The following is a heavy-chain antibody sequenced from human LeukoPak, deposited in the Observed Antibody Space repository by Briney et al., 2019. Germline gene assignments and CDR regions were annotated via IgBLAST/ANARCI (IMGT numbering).Heavy chain of an antibody. Sequence: SETLSLTCTVSGGSISSGGYYWSWIRQHPGKGLDWIGYIYYSGNTYYNSSLQSRVSISIDTSKNQFSLNLNSVTAADTAVYYCARTPSRTLITSAGTDFDYWGQGTLVTVSS. CDR1: GGSISSGGYY. J-gene: IGHJ4*02. V-gene: IGHV4-31*03. D-gene: IGHD6-13*01. CDR2: IYYSGNT. CDR3: ARTPSRTLITSAGTDFDY.